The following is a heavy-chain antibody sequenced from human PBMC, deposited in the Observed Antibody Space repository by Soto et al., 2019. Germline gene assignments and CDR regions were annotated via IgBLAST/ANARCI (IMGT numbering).Heavy chain of an antibody. Sequence: LRLSCAASGFTFSSYGMHWVRQAPGKGLEWVAVISYDGSNKYYADSVKGRFTISRDNSKNTLYLQMNSLRAEDTAVYYCARDPYGDPLRNWYFDLWGRGTLVTVSS. V-gene: IGHV3-30*03. CDR1: GFTFSSYG. D-gene: IGHD4-17*01. CDR2: ISYDGSNK. J-gene: IGHJ2*01. CDR3: ARDPYGDPLRNWYFDL.